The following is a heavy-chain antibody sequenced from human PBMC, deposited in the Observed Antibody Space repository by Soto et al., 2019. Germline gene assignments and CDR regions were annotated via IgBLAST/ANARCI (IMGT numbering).Heavy chain of an antibody. CDR3: ARPMPPVTTSLAY. Sequence: QVHLQQWGAGLLKPSETLSLTCAVYGESFSDYNWSWIRQPPGMGLEWIGEINHSGSTTYNPSLKSRVTISXDXXKNQFSLKLNSVTAADTAVYYCARPMPPVTTSLAYWSRGTQVTVSS. CDR1: GESFSDYN. J-gene: IGHJ4*02. V-gene: IGHV4-34*01. CDR2: INHSGST. D-gene: IGHD4-17*01.